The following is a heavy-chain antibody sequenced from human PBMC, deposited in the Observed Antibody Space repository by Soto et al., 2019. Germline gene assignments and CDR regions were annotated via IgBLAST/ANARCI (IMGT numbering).Heavy chain of an antibody. J-gene: IGHJ6*02. Sequence: GSLRLSCAASGFTFSSYGMHWVRQAPGKGLEWVAVIWYDGSNKYYADSVKGRFTISRDNSKNTLYLQMNSLRAEDTAVYYCAIVVWGSYRSSYGIDVWGQGTTVTVSS. D-gene: IGHD3-16*02. CDR2: IWYDGSNK. CDR1: GFTFSSYG. V-gene: IGHV3-33*01. CDR3: AIVVWGSYRSSYGIDV.